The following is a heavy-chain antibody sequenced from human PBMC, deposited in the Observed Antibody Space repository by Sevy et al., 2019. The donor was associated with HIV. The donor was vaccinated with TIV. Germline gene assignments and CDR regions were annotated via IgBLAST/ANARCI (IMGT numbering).Heavy chain of an antibody. Sequence: ASVQVSCKTSGYTFTDYGIGWVRPAPGQGLEWVSWINPSEGYRNYAQRLQGRVTMTTDTSTSTAYMELWSLKSDDTAIYYCARDVTGNYYVDYWGQGTLVTVSS. J-gene: IGHJ4*02. D-gene: IGHD1-26*01. CDR2: INPSEGYR. CDR1: GYTFTDYG. CDR3: ARDVTGNYYVDY. V-gene: IGHV1-18*01.